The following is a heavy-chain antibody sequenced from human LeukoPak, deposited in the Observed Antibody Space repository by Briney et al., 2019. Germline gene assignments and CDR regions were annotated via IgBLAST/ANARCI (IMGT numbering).Heavy chain of an antibody. CDR2: IYHTGST. CDR1: GGSVSDYY. Sequence: PSETLSLTCTISGGSVSDYYWSWIRQSPGKGLEWIGYIYHTGSTSYSPSLKSRVTISADTSQNQFSLKLSSVTAADTAVYYCARSSHSGSYPITYYFDYWGQGTLVTVSS. D-gene: IGHD1-26*01. CDR3: ARSSHSGSYPITYYFDY. J-gene: IGHJ4*02. V-gene: IGHV4-59*02.